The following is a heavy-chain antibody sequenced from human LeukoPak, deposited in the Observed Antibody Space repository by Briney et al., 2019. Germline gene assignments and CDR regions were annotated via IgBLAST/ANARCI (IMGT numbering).Heavy chain of an antibody. CDR3: ARDKRDYYDSSGYSIDP. CDR1: GFTFSSYW. D-gene: IGHD3-22*01. Sequence: GGSLRLSCAASGFTFSSYWMSWVRQAPGKGLEWVANIKQDGSEKYYVDSVKGRFTISRDNAKNSLYLQMNSLRAEDTAVYYCARDKRDYYDSSGYSIDPWGQGTLVTVSS. J-gene: IGHJ5*02. CDR2: IKQDGSEK. V-gene: IGHV3-7*01.